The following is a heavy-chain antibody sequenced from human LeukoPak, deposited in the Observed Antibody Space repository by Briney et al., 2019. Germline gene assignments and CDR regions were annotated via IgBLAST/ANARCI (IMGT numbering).Heavy chain of an antibody. CDR2: IYYSGST. J-gene: IGHJ4*02. V-gene: IGHV4-59*01. CDR3: ARPPDY. CDR1: GGFISSYY. Sequence: SETLSLTCTLSGGFISSYYWSWTRQPPGKGLEWIGYIYYSGSTNYNPSLKSRVTISVDTSKNQFSLKLSSVTAADTAVYYCARPPDYWGQGTLVTVSS.